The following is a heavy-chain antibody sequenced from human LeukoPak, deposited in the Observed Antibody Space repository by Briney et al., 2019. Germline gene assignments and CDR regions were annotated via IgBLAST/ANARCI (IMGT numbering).Heavy chain of an antibody. CDR3: AREGLGSYYYDSSGYYVDY. CDR2: ISSSSSTI. Sequence: GGSLRLSCAASGFTFSSYSMNWVRQAPGKGLEGVSYISSSSSTIYYADSVKGRFTISRDNAKNSLYLQMNSLRAEDTAVYYCAREGLGSYYYDSSGYYVDYWGQGTLVTVSS. J-gene: IGHJ4*02. V-gene: IGHV3-48*01. D-gene: IGHD3-22*01. CDR1: GFTFSSYS.